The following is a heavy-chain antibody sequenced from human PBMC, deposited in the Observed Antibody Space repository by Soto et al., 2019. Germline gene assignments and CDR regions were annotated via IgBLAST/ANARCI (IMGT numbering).Heavy chain of an antibody. CDR2: IVVGSGNT. CDR1: GFTFSSSA. D-gene: IGHD1-1*01. J-gene: IGHJ5*02. V-gene: IGHV1-58*02. Sequence: QTQLVQSGPEVKKPGTSVKVSCKASGFTFSSSAIQWVRQARGQRLEWIGWIVVGSGNTKYAQKFQEILTMTRDMSTRTAYMELSSLRSEDTAVYYCAADMAPTDMYNWFDPWGQGTLVTVSS. CDR3: AADMAPTDMYNWFDP.